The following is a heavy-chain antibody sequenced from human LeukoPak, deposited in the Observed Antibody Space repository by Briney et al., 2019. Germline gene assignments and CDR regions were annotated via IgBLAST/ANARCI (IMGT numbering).Heavy chain of an antibody. J-gene: IGHJ4*02. CDR2: IYYSGST. D-gene: IGHD6-13*01. CDR3: ARQTGSNWYGDC. CDR1: GFTVSSTY. V-gene: IGHV4-39*01. Sequence: LRLSCAASGFTVSSTYMSWVRQPPGKGLEWIGSIYYSGSTYYNPSLKSRVTISVDTSKNQFSLKLSSVTVADTAVYYCARQTGSNWYGDCWGQGTLVTVSS.